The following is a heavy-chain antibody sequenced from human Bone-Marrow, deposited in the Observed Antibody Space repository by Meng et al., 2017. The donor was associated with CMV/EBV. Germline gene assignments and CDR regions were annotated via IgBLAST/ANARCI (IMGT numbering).Heavy chain of an antibody. CDR2: INSDGSST. CDR3: AGTIAARRGWFDP. J-gene: IGHJ5*02. V-gene: IGHV3-74*01. D-gene: IGHD6-6*01. Sequence: GGSLRLSCAASGFTFSSYWMHWVRQAPGKGLVWVSRINSDGSSTSYADSVKGRFTISRDNSKNTLYLQMNSLRAEDTAVYYCAGTIAARRGWFDPWGHGTLVTVSS. CDR1: GFTFSSYW.